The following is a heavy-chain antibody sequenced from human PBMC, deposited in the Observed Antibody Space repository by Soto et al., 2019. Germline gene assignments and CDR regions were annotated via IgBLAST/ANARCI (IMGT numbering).Heavy chain of an antibody. CDR1: GYTFPSYD. J-gene: IGHJ6*03. Sequence: ASVKVSCKASGYTFPSYDINWVRQATGQGLEWMGWMNPNSGNTGYAQKFQGRVTMTRNTSISTAYMELSSLRSEDTAVYYCARTPFLRMFGYYYYMDVWAKGTTVTVSS. CDR2: MNPNSGNT. V-gene: IGHV1-8*01. D-gene: IGHD3-16*01. CDR3: ARTPFLRMFGYYYYMDV.